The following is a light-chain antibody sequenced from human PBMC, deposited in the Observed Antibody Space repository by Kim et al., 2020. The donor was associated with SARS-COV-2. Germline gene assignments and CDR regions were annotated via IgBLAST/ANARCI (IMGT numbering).Light chain of an antibody. Sequence: KVTISCSGNSSNIGNNYVSWYQQFPVTAPKLLIYDNNKRPSGIPDRFSGSKSGTSATLGITGLQTGDEADYYCGTWDSSLSPNWVFGGGTKLTVL. J-gene: IGLJ3*02. V-gene: IGLV1-51*01. CDR2: DNN. CDR1: SSNIGNNY. CDR3: GTWDSSLSPNWV.